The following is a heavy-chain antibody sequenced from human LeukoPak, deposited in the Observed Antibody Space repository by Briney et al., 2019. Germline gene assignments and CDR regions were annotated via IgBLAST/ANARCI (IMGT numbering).Heavy chain of an antibody. CDR2: IYYSGST. Sequence: PSQTLSLTCTVSGGSISSGGYYWSWIRQHPGKGLEWIGYIYYSGSTYYNPSLKSRVTISVDTSKNQFSLKLSSVTAADTAVYYCARVGDSRGSSNNFDYWGQGTLVTVSS. D-gene: IGHD1-26*01. CDR1: GGSISSGGYY. J-gene: IGHJ4*02. V-gene: IGHV4-31*03. CDR3: ARVGDSRGSSNNFDY.